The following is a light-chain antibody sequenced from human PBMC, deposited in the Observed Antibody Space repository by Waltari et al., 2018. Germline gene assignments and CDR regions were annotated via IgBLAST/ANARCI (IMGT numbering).Light chain of an antibody. CDR3: QQSATTPVT. J-gene: IGKJ3*01. Sequence: DTQMTQSPSSLPASVGDSVTITCRAGQNVTKYLNWYQQKPGQAPKLLIHTSSILLEGVPSRFTGSGSGTHFTLIINSLQPEDFATYYCQQSATTPVTFGPGTSVDL. CDR2: TSS. CDR1: QNVTKY. V-gene: IGKV1-39*01.